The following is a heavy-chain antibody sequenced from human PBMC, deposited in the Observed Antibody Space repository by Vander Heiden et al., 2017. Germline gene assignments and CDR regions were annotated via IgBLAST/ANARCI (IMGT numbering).Heavy chain of an antibody. CDR3: AKDPNRGGGALDY. CDR1: GFTFSSYG. J-gene: IGHJ4*02. CDR2: IVYEGNNK. D-gene: IGHD7-27*01. Sequence: QVQLVESGGGVVQPGRSLRLSCAASGFTFSSYGMHWVRQAPGKGLEWVGIIVYEGNNKNNAGPVRGRFTISRNNSKKTRLLQMNSLGAEDRGVDYGAKDPNRGGGALDYWGQGTLVTVSS. V-gene: IGHV3-30*18.